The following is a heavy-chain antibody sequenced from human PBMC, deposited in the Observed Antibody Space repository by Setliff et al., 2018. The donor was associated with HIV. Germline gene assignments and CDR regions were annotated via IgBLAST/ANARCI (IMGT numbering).Heavy chain of an antibody. Sequence: SETLSLTCTVSGGSISSSNYYWGWIRQPPGKGREWIGSIFYSGSANYNPSLTSPVTISVDTSKNQFSLKLSSVTAADTAVYYCSNWNTTVDADSWGQGTLVTVSS. D-gene: IGHD1-1*01. CDR1: GGSISSSNYY. J-gene: IGHJ4*02. CDR3: SNWNTTVDADS. CDR2: IFYSGSA. V-gene: IGHV4-39*07.